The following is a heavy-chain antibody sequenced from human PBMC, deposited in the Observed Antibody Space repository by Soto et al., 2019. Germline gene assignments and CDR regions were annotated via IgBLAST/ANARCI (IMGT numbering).Heavy chain of an antibody. CDR2: VSYSGAT. CDR3: ARDGQYDSGGYYSSFDH. V-gene: IGHV4-59*01. J-gene: IGHJ4*02. CDR1: GGSIGRYY. Sequence: SETLSLTCSVSGGSIGRYYWSWVRQAPGKGLEWIAYVSYSGATRYNPSLESRVTISVDTSKNPFSLRLNSVTAADTAVYYCARDGQYDSGGYYSSFDHWGQGTLVP. D-gene: IGHD3-22*01.